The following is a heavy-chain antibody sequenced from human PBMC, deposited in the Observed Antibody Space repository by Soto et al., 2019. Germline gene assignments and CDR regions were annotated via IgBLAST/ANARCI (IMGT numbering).Heavy chain of an antibody. CDR1: GFTFSSYG. D-gene: IGHD1-26*01. CDR3: AKERRGSSRYFDY. CDR2: ISYDGSNK. J-gene: IGHJ4*02. Sequence: QVQLVESGGGVVQPGRSLRLSCAASGFTFSSYGMHWVRQAPGKGLEWVAVISYDGSNKYYADSVKGRFTISRDNSKNTLYLQMNSLRAEDTAVYYCAKERRGSSRYFDYWGQGTLVTVSS. V-gene: IGHV3-30*18.